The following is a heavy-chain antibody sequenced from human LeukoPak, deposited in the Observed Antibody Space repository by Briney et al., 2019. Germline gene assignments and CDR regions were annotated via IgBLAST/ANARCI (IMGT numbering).Heavy chain of an antibody. CDR1: GYTFNNYA. J-gene: IGHJ4*02. CDR2: ISAYNGNT. CDR3: AREGSGYDFSYYDYVWGSYPVKYYFDY. D-gene: IGHD3-16*01. Sequence: ASVKVSCKTSGYTFNNYAVNWVRQAPGQGLEWMGWISAYNGNTNYAQKLQGRVTMTTDTSTSTAYMELRSLRSDDTAVYYCAREGSGYDFSYYDYVWGSYPVKYYFDYWGQGTLVTVSS. V-gene: IGHV1-18*04.